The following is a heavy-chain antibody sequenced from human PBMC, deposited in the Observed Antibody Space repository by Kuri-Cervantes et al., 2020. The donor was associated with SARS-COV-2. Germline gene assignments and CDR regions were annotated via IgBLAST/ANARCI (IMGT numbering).Heavy chain of an antibody. Sequence: GGSLRLSCATSGFSFSDYSMNWVRQAPGKGLEWVSSISSSSSYIYYADSVKGRFTISRDNAKNSLYLQMNSLRAEDTAVYYCARDLLTQGWFDPWGQGTLVTVSS. CDR3: ARDLLTQGWFDP. D-gene: IGHD1-26*01. V-gene: IGHV3-21*01. CDR2: ISSSSSYI. CDR1: GFSFSDYS. J-gene: IGHJ5*02.